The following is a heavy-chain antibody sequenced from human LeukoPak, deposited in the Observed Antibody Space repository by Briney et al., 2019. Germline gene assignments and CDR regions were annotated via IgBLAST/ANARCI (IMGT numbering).Heavy chain of an antibody. V-gene: IGHV4-39*07. CDR2: IYYSGST. Sequence: SETLSLTRTVSGGSISSSSYYWGWIRQPPGKGLEWIGSIYYSGSTYYNPSLKSRVTISVDTSKNQFSLKLSSVTAADTAVYYCATLDSSSWSNWFDPWGQGTLVTVSS. CDR3: ATLDSSSWSNWFDP. J-gene: IGHJ5*02. CDR1: GGSISSSSYY. D-gene: IGHD6-13*01.